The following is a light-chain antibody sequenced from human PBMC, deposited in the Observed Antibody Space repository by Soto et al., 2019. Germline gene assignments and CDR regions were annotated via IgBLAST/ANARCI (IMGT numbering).Light chain of an antibody. CDR1: QSISSW. CDR3: QQYNDSPLT. V-gene: IGKV1-5*03. J-gene: IGKJ4*01. CDR2: KAS. Sequence: DIQMTQSPSTLSASVGDRVTITCRASQSISSWLAWYQQKPGKAPKLLMYKASNLESGVPSRFSGSGSGTEFTLTISSLQHDDFATYHCQQYNDSPLTFGGGTKVEIK.